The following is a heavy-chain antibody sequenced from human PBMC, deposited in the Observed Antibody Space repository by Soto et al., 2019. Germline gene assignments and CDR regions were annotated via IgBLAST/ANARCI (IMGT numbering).Heavy chain of an antibody. V-gene: IGHV4-59*01. J-gene: IGHJ4*02. CDR2: IYYGGST. CDR1: GGSISSYY. D-gene: IGHD5-18*01. Sequence: QVQLQESGPGLVNPSETLSLTCTVSGGSISSYYWSWIRQPPGKGLEWIGYIYYGGSTNYNPSLKSRVSMSVDTSKNQFSLKLSSVTAADTAVYYCARSGQSWRHLWFNYWGQGTLVTVSS. CDR3: ARSGQSWRHLWFNY.